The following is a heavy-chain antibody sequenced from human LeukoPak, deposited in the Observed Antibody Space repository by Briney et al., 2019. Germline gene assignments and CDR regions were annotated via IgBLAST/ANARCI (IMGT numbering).Heavy chain of an antibody. J-gene: IGHJ4*02. D-gene: IGHD2-2*01. V-gene: IGHV1-8*01. CDR3: ARPYCSSTSCYAPDDGDYFDY. CDR1: GYTFTSYD. CDR2: MNPNSGNT. Sequence: ASVKVSCKASGYTFTSYDINWVRQATGQGLEWMGWMNPNSGNTGYAQKFQGRVTMTRNTSISTAYMELSSLRSEDTAVYYCARPYCSSTSCYAPDDGDYFDYWGQGTLVTVSS.